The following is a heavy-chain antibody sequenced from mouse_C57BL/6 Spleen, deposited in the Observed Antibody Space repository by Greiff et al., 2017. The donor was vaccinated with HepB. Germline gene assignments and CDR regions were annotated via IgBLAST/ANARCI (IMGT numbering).Heavy chain of an antibody. J-gene: IGHJ4*01. D-gene: IGHD4-1*01. Sequence: VQLQQSGAELARPGASVKLSCKASGYTFTSYGISWVKQRTGQGLEWIGEIYPRSGNTYYKEKFKGKATLTADKSSSTAYMELRSLASEDSAFYFCARKGNWDVEYYYAMDYWGQGTSVTVSS. CDR2: IYPRSGNT. CDR3: ARKGNWDVEYYYAMDY. CDR1: GYTFTSYG. V-gene: IGHV1-81*01.